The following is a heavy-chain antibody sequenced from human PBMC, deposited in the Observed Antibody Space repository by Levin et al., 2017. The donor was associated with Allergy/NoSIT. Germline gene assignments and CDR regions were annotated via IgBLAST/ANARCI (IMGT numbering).Heavy chain of an antibody. CDR2: ISWNSGSI. D-gene: IGHD5-12*01. J-gene: IGHJ4*02. V-gene: IGHV3-9*01. CDR1: GFTFDDYA. CDR3: AKAEYSGYDSAYFDY. Sequence: PGGSLRLSCAASGFTFDDYAMHWVRQAPGKGLEWVSGISWNSGSIGYADSVKGRFTISRDNAKNSLYLQMNSLRAEDTALYYCAKAEYSGYDSAYFDYWGQGTLVTVSS.